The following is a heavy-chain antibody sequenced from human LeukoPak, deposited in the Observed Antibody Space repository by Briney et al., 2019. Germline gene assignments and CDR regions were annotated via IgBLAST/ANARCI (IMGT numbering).Heavy chain of an antibody. V-gene: IGHV3-23*01. D-gene: IGHD2-2*01. CDR3: AKDSFRSPSGRGYFDY. Sequence: GGSLRLSCAASGFTLSSYAMGWVRQAPGKGLEWASAISGSGGSTYYADSVKGRFTISRDNSKNTLYLQMNSLRAEDTAVYYCAKDSFRSPSGRGYFDYWGQGTLVTVSS. CDR2: ISGSGGST. CDR1: GFTLSSYA. J-gene: IGHJ4*02.